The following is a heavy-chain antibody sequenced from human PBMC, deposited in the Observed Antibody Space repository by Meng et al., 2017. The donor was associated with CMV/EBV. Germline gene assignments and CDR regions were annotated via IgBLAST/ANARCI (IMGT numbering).Heavy chain of an antibody. J-gene: IGHJ6*02. CDR1: GFSLSTSGMC. Sequence: SGPTLVKPTQTLTLTCTFSGFSLSTSGMCVSWVRQPPGKALEWLALIDWDDDKYYSTSLKTRLTISKDTSKNQVVLIMTNMDPVDTATYYCARIHSNYGPYGMDVWGQGTTVTVSS. V-gene: IGHV2-70*20. CDR3: ARIHSNYGPYGMDV. D-gene: IGHD4-11*01. CDR2: IDWDDDK.